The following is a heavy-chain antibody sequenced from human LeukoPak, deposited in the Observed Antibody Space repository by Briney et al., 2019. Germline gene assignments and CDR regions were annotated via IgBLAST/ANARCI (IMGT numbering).Heavy chain of an antibody. CDR2: ISGSGGST. V-gene: IGHV3-23*01. Sequence: TGGSVRLSCAASGFTFSSYTMSWVRQAPGKGLEWVSAISGSGGSTYYADSVKGRFTISRDNSKNTLYLQMNSLRAEDTAVYYCAKNRLRYFDNWGQGTLVTVSS. D-gene: IGHD3-9*01. CDR1: GFTFSSYT. CDR3: AKNRLRYFDN. J-gene: IGHJ4*02.